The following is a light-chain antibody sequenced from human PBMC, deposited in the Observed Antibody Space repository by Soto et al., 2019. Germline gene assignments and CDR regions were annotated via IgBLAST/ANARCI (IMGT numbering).Light chain of an antibody. CDR3: CSYAGSSTFANYV. V-gene: IGLV2-23*03. J-gene: IGLJ1*01. CDR1: SSDVGSYNL. CDR2: EGS. Sequence: QSVLTQPASVSGSPGQSITISCTGTSSDVGSYNLVSWYQQHPGKAPKLMIYEGSKRPSGVSNRFSGSKSGNTASLTISGLQAEDEADYYCCSYAGSSTFANYVFGNGTKVTVL.